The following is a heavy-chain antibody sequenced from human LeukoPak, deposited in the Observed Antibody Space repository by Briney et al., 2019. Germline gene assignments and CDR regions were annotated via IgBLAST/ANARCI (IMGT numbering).Heavy chain of an antibody. CDR3: ATNQYGDYTLGDY. CDR1: GYTFTGYY. D-gene: IGHD4-17*01. Sequence: ASVKVSCKASGYTFTGYYIHWARQAPGQGLEWMGWINPNSGGTNSAQKFQGRVTMTRDTSISTAYMELSTLRSDDTAVYYCATNQYGDYTLGDYWGQGTLVSVSS. V-gene: IGHV1-2*02. J-gene: IGHJ4*02. CDR2: INPNSGGT.